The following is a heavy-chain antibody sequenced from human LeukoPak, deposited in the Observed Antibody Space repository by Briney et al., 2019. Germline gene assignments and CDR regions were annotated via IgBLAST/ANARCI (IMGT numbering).Heavy chain of an antibody. CDR2: IIPIFGTA. V-gene: IGHV1-69*05. CDR1: GYTFTSYD. J-gene: IGHJ4*02. Sequence: SVKVSCKASGYTFTSYDINWVRQATGQGLEWMGRIIPIFGTANYAQKFQGRVTITTDESTSTAYMELSSLRSEDTAVYYCAMGDDSSGYYYSPFDYWGQGTLVTVSS. CDR3: AMGDDSSGYYYSPFDY. D-gene: IGHD3-22*01.